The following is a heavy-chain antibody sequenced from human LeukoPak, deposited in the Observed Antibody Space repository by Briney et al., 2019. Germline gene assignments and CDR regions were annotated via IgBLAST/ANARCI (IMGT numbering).Heavy chain of an antibody. CDR1: GGSFSGYY. J-gene: IGHJ4*02. Sequence: SETLSLTCAVYGGSFSGYYWSWIRRPPGKGLEWTGEINHSGSTNYNPSLKSRVTISVDTSKNQFSLKLSSVTAADTAVYYCARGRITTIYYDYVWGSYRYTGHYFDYWGQGTLVTVSS. CDR3: ARGRITTIYYDYVWGSYRYTGHYFDY. V-gene: IGHV4-34*01. CDR2: INHSGST. D-gene: IGHD3-16*02.